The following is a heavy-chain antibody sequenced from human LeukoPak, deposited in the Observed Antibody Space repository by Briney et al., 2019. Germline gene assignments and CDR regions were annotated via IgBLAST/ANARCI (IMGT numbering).Heavy chain of an antibody. CDR1: GFTFTTYA. CDR3: ARDSPYYDSSGYYYPSGAFDI. D-gene: IGHD3-22*01. Sequence: GGSLRLSCTTSGFTFTTYAMHWVRQAPGKGLEWVAIIWYDGSHQYYADSVKGRFTISRDNSKNTLYLQMNSLRAEDTAVYYCARDSPYYDSSGYYYPSGAFDIWGQGTMVTVSS. J-gene: IGHJ3*02. V-gene: IGHV3-33*01. CDR2: IWYDGSHQ.